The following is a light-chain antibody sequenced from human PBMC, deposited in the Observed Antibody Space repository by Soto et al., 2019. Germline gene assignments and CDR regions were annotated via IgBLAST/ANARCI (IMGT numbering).Light chain of an antibody. Sequence: SALTQPASVSGSPGQSITISCTGTSSDVGGYKYVSWYQQHPGKAPKLMIYDVSYRPSGVSNRFSGSKSGNTASLTISGLQAEDEADYYCSSYTSSSTVFGGGTKLTVL. V-gene: IGLV2-14*01. CDR2: DVS. CDR3: SSYTSSSTV. J-gene: IGLJ2*01. CDR1: SSDVGGYKY.